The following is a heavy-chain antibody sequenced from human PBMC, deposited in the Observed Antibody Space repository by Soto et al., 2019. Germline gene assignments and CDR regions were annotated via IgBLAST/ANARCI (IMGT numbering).Heavy chain of an antibody. J-gene: IGHJ6*01. CDR2: IFIGGTT. Sequence: PGKALEWVSLIFIGGTTQYAVSVKGRFTISRDNSKSTLYLQMNSLRAEDTSLYYCAKGRSYYYYYGVDV. CDR3: AKGRSYYYYYGVDV. V-gene: IGHV3-53*01.